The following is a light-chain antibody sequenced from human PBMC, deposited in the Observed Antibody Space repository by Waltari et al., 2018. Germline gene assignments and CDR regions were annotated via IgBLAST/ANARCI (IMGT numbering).Light chain of an antibody. Sequence: EIVLTQSPASLSLSPGERSTLSCRASQSVRRYLSGYQQKPGQSPRLLIYDASNRATGIPARFSGSGSGTDFTLTISSLEPEDFAVYYCQQRSNWPITFGQGTRLEIK. J-gene: IGKJ5*01. CDR2: DAS. CDR3: QQRSNWPIT. V-gene: IGKV3-11*01. CDR1: QSVRRY.